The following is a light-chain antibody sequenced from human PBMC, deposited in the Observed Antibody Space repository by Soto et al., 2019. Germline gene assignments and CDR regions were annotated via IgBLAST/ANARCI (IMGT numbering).Light chain of an antibody. Sequence: SALTQPASVSGSPGQSITISCTGTSSDVGSYNLVSWYQQHPGKAPKLMIYEVSKRPSGVSNRFSGSKSGNTASLTISGLQAEDEADYYCCSYAGSSTLVVFGGGTQLTVL. CDR3: CSYAGSSTLVV. V-gene: IGLV2-23*02. CDR1: SSDVGSYNL. J-gene: IGLJ2*01. CDR2: EVS.